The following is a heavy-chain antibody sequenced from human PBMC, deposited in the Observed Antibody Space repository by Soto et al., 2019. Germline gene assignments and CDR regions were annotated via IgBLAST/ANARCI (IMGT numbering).Heavy chain of an antibody. J-gene: IGHJ6*02. D-gene: IGHD4-4*01. Sequence: ASXKFSFKASGYTFASYGISWVRQAPGQGLEWMGWISAYNGNTNYAQKLQGRVTMTTDTSTSTAYMELRSLRSDDTAVYYCARDRMTTVTTFYYYGLDVWGQGTAVTVSS. CDR2: ISAYNGNT. CDR3: ARDRMTTVTTFYYYGLDV. V-gene: IGHV1-18*04. CDR1: GYTFASYG.